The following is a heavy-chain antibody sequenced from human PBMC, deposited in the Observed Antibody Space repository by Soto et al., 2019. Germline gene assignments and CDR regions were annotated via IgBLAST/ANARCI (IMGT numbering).Heavy chain of an antibody. D-gene: IGHD3-22*01. J-gene: IGHJ4*02. V-gene: IGHV1-18*01. CDR1: GYTFTSYV. CDR3: ARDPGSDSSGYWYPYYFDY. CDR2: ISAYNGNT. Sequence: GASVKVSCKASGYTFTSYVISWVRQAPGQGLEWMGWISAYNGNTNYAQKLQGRVTMTTDTSTSTAYMELRSLRSDDTAMYYCARDPGSDSSGYWYPYYFDYWGQGTLVTVSS.